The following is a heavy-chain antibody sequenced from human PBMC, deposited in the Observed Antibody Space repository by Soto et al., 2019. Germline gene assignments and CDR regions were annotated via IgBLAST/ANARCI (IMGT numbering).Heavy chain of an antibody. Sequence: GASVEVSCKASGGTFSSYASMWVRQAPGQGLEWMGGITPIFGTANYAQKFQGRVTITADESTSTAYMELSSLRSEDTAVYYCTLNDAFGELFYWGQGTLVTVSS. D-gene: IGHD3-10*01. CDR3: TLNDAFGELFY. CDR2: ITPIFGTA. CDR1: GGTFSSYA. J-gene: IGHJ4*02. V-gene: IGHV1-69*13.